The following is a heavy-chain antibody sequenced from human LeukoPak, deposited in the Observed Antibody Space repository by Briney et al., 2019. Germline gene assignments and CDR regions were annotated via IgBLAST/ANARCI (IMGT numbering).Heavy chain of an antibody. D-gene: IGHD2-8*01. CDR2: IYSGGST. J-gene: IGHJ4*02. Sequence: GGSLRLSCAASGFTVISNYMSWVRQAPGKGLEWVSVIYSGGSTYYADSVKGRFTISRDNSKNTLYLQMNSLRAEDTAVYYCARDLGYCTNGVCHTRFDCWGQGTLVAVSS. CDR3: ARDLGYCTNGVCHTRFDC. CDR1: GFTVISNY. V-gene: IGHV3-53*01.